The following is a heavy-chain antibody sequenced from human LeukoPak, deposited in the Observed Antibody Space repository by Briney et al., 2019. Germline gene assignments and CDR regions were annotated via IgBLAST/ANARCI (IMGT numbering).Heavy chain of an antibody. J-gene: IGHJ4*02. D-gene: IGHD3-22*01. V-gene: IGHV4-61*02. CDR2: IYTSGST. Sequence: SETLSLTCTVSGGSISSGSYYWSWIRQPAGKGLEWIGRIYTSGSTNYDPSLKSRVTISVETSKNQFSLKLRSVTAADTAVYYCARVTGYMIEDYFDYWGQGTLVTVSS. CDR1: GGSISSGSYY. CDR3: ARVTGYMIEDYFDY.